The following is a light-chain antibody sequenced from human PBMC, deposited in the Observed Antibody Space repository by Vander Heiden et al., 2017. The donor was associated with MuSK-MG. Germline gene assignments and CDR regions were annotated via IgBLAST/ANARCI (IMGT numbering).Light chain of an antibody. J-gene: IGKJ2*01. V-gene: IGKV3-20*01. CDR1: QSVSSSY. Sequence: IVLTQSPGTLSLSPGERATLSCRASQSVSSSYLAWYQQKPGQAPRLLIYGASSRATGLPDRFSGSGSGTDFTLTISRLEPEDFAVYYCQQYGSSPYTFGQGTKLXIK. CDR2: GAS. CDR3: QQYGSSPYT.